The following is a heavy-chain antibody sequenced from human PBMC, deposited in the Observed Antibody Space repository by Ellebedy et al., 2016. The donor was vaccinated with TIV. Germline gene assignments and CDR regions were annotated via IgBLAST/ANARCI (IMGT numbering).Heavy chain of an antibody. Sequence: GESLKISCAASGFTFSSYWMHWVRQAPGKGLVWVSRINTDGSSTSYADSVKGRFTISRDNAKNTLYLQMNSLRAEDTAVYYCAREPDNIPYYYFYMDVWGKGTTVTVSS. CDR2: INTDGSST. CDR3: AREPDNIPYYYFYMDV. V-gene: IGHV3-74*01. J-gene: IGHJ6*03. D-gene: IGHD1-1*01. CDR1: GFTFSSYW.